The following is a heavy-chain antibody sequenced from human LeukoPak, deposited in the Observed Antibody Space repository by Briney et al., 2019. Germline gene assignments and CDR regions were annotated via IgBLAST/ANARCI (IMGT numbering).Heavy chain of an antibody. J-gene: IGHJ3*02. D-gene: IGHD2-15*01. Sequence: EASVRVSCKASGYPFSDYGIIWVRQAPGQGLEWMAYVSPYNGKTEYAQKIQGRVTVATDTSTSTAYMELRNLRYDDTALYYCAREVWCSGDTCYRYAFDIWGQGTMVTVSS. CDR3: AREVWCSGDTCYRYAFDI. V-gene: IGHV1-18*01. CDR1: GYPFSDYG. CDR2: VSPYNGKT.